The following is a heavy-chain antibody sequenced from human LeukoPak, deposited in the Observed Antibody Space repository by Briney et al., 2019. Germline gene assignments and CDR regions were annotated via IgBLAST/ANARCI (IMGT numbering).Heavy chain of an antibody. CDR2: IYYRGST. Sequence: SQTLSLTCTVSGGSISSGANYWGWIRQHPGKGLEWIGYIYYRGSTYYNPSLKSRVTISLDTSKNQFSLKLSSVTAADTAVYYCARVKVKAVASKYFDYWGQGTLVTVSS. V-gene: IGHV4-31*03. D-gene: IGHD6-19*01. CDR3: ARVKVKAVASKYFDY. J-gene: IGHJ4*02. CDR1: GGSISSGANY.